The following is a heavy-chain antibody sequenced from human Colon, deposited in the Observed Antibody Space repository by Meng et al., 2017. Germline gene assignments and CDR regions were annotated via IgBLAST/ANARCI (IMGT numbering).Heavy chain of an antibody. Sequence: QVQLQQWGAGLLKPSEPLSPTCAVYGGSFSYYYRAWIRQPPGKGLEWIGEISHSGSTNYNPSLKSRVTISVDTSKKQSSLKLTSVTAADTAVYYCVRGRNGLGPWGQGTLVTVSS. V-gene: IGHV4-34*01. J-gene: IGHJ5*02. CDR3: VRGRNGLGP. CDR2: ISHSGST. D-gene: IGHD2-8*01. CDR1: GGSFSYYY.